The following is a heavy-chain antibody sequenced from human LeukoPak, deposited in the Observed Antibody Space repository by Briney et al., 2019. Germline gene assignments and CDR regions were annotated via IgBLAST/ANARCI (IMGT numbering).Heavy chain of an antibody. CDR3: ARRYCGGDCHSPYFDY. D-gene: IGHD2-21*02. Sequence: GGPLRLSCAASGFTLSSYWMSWVRQAPGKGLEWVANIKQDGSERYYVDSVKGRFTISRDNAENSLYLQMNSLRAEDTAVYYCARRYCGGDCHSPYFDYWGQGTLVTVSS. J-gene: IGHJ4*02. CDR2: IKQDGSER. CDR1: GFTLSSYW. V-gene: IGHV3-7*01.